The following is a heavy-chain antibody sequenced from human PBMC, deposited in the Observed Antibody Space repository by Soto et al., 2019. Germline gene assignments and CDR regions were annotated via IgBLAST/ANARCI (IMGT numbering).Heavy chain of an antibody. V-gene: IGHV6-1*01. Sequence: SQTLSLTCAISGDSVSSNSAAWNWIRQSPSRGLEWLGRTYYRSKWYNDYAVSVKSRITINPDTSKNQFSLQLTSVTPEDTAVYYCARDRDVVVPAAKNYYYGMDVWGQGTTVTVSS. CDR1: GDSVSSNSAA. J-gene: IGHJ6*02. CDR2: TYYRSKWYN. D-gene: IGHD2-2*01. CDR3: ARDRDVVVPAAKNYYYGMDV.